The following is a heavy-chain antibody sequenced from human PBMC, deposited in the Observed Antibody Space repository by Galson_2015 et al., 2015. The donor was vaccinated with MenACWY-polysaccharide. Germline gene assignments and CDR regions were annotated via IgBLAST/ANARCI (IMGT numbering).Heavy chain of an antibody. CDR2: KKHKTGDA. V-gene: IGHV1-8*01. CDR1: GYSFTSYD. CDR3: ARVGYINYFDY. Sequence: SAKVSCKASGYSFTSYDINWVRPAPGQGLEWMGWKKHKTGDAGFAQKFEVRVTMTRDTYISTAYMELSSLISEDSSVYFCARVGYINYFDYWGRGTLVAVSS. D-gene: IGHD5-24*01. J-gene: IGHJ4*02.